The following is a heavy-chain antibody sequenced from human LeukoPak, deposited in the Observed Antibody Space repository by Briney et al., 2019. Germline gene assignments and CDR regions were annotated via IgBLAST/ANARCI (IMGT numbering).Heavy chain of an antibody. Sequence: SQTLSLTCTVSGGSISSGDYYWSWIRQPPGKGLEWIGYIYYSGSTYYNPSLKSRVTVSVDTSKNQFSLKLSSVTAADTAVYYCARPSHSRGLALAVWGQGTTVTVSS. J-gene: IGHJ6*02. CDR2: IYYSGST. CDR1: GGSISSGDYY. D-gene: IGHD6-19*01. CDR3: ARPSHSRGLALAV. V-gene: IGHV4-30-4*01.